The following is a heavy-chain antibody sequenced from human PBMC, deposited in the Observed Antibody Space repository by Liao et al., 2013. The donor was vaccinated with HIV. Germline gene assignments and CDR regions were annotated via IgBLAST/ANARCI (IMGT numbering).Heavy chain of an antibody. CDR3: ARMGYSYGYSFDY. V-gene: IGHV4-34*01. CDR1: GGSFRGYY. CDR2: INHSGST. J-gene: IGHJ4*02. D-gene: IGHD5-18*01. Sequence: QVQPQQWGAGLLKPSETLSLTCAVYGGSFRGYYWSWIRQPPGKGLEWIGEINHSGSTNYNPSLKSRVTISLDKSKNQFSLKLSSVTAADTAVYYCARMGYSYGYSFDYWGQGTLVTVSS.